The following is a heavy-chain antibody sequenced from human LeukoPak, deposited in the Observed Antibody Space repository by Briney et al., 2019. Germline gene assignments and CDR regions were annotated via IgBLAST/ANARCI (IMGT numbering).Heavy chain of an antibody. Sequence: GGSLRLSCAVSGVTFSDYYMSWVRQAPGKGLEWVSYISSSGSMLHYADSVEGRVTISRDNAKNSLYLHMRSLRVEDTAVYYCTSRPYRSSSSCFAFWGQGTLVTVSS. CDR1: GVTFSDYY. D-gene: IGHD6-6*01. CDR2: ISSSGSML. J-gene: IGHJ4*02. CDR3: TSRPYRSSSSCFAF. V-gene: IGHV3-11*04.